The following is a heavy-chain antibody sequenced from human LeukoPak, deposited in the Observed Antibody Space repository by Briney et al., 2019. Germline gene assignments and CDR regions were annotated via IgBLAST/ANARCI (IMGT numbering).Heavy chain of an antibody. D-gene: IGHD6-13*01. V-gene: IGHV3-30*02. CDR2: IRYDGSNK. Sequence: GGSLRLSCAASGFTFSSYGMHWVRQAPGKGLEWVAFIRYDGSNKFYTDSVKGRFTISRDNSKNTLYLQMSSLRAEDTAVYFCAKGGGTGYSSSWFSNWGQGTLVTVSS. CDR3: AKGGGTGYSSSWFSN. J-gene: IGHJ4*02. CDR1: GFTFSSYG.